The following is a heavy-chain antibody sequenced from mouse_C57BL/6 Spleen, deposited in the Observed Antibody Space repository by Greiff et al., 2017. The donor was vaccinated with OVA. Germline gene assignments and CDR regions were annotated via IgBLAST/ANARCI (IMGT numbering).Heavy chain of an antibody. J-gene: IGHJ1*03. D-gene: IGHD1-1*01. CDR2: IDPETGGT. V-gene: IGHV1-15*01. CDR1: GYTFTDYE. CDR3: TRSYYYGSSSYWYCDV. Sequence: QVQLQQSGAELVRPGASVTLSCKASGYTFTDYEMHWVKQTPVHGLEWIGAIDPETGGTAYNQKFKGKAILTADKSSSTAYMELRSLTSEDSAVYYCTRSYYYGSSSYWYCDVWGTGTTVTVSS.